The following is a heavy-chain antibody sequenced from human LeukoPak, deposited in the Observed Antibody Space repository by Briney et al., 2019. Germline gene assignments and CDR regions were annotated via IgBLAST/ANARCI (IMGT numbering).Heavy chain of an antibody. CDR1: VYSSTGHY. J-gene: IGHJ5*02. V-gene: IGHV1-2*02. CDR3: ARDSGDDYDNSRTPFNCFDP. Sequence: ASVKVSSTASVYSSTGHYIHWVRQVPGQGLEWMGWINPNGGGTRFAEKFQGRVTLTRDTSIRTAYMELTLLASDDTAVYYCARDSGDDYDNSRTPFNCFDPWGQGTLVTVSS. CDR2: INPNGGGT. D-gene: IGHD4-17*01.